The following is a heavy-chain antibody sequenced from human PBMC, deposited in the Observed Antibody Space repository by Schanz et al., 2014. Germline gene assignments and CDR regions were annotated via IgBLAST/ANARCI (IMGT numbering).Heavy chain of an antibody. CDR2: ISSSSSYA. CDR3: ARDMGEGGMDV. D-gene: IGHD3-16*01. J-gene: IGHJ6*02. CDR1: GFTLSDYH. V-gene: IGHV3-11*06. Sequence: PGGSLRLSCTASGFTLSDYHMTWIRQAPGKGLEWVSYISSSSSYAHYADSVKGRFTISRDNAKNSLYLQMNSLRAEDTAAYYCARDMGEGGMDVWGQGTTVTVSS.